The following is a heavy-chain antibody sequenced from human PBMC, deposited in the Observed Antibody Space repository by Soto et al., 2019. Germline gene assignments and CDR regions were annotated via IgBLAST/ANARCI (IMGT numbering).Heavy chain of an antibody. D-gene: IGHD1-26*01. CDR3: AKNRGAGSYSNWSFAV. J-gene: IGHJ2*01. CDR2: IHGDGDYT. V-gene: IGHV3-23*01. Sequence: GGSLRLSCAASGFTFSCCAMSWVRQAPGKGLEWVSTIHGDGDYTHDTDSVKGRFTISRDNSRNTLYLQMNSLRADDTAVYYCAKNRGAGSYSNWSFAVWGRGTLVTVSS. CDR1: GFTFSCCA.